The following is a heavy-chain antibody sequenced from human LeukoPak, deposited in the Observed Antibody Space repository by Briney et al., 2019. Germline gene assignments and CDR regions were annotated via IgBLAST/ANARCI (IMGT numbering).Heavy chain of an antibody. CDR2: IDPNSGGT. CDR3: ARGLYVGATTHYYYYMDV. J-gene: IGHJ6*03. D-gene: IGHD1-26*01. Sequence: GASVKVSCKTSGYSFTAYFMHWVRLAPGQGLEWMGWIDPNSGGTNYAQKFQGRVTMTRDTSISTAYMELSSLMSDDTAVYYCARGLYVGATTHYYYYMDVWGKGTTVTISS. V-gene: IGHV1-2*02. CDR1: GYSFTAYF.